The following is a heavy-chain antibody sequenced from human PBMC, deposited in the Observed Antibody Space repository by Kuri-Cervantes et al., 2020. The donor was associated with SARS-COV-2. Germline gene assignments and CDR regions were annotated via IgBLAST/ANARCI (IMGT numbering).Heavy chain of an antibody. J-gene: IGHJ4*02. CDR2: IYNSGST. D-gene: IGHD6-19*01. CDR1: GGSISSYY. V-gene: IGHV4-59*01. Sequence: GSLRLSFTVSGGSISSYYWSWIRQPPGKGLEWIGYIYNSGSTNYNPSLKSRVTISVDTSKNQFSLKLSSVTAADTAVYYCARELGYSSAWSQGDYFDNWGQGTLVTVSS. CDR3: ARELGYSSAWSQGDYFDN.